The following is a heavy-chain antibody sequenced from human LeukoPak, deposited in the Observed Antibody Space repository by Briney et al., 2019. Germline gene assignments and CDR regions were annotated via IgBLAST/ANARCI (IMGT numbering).Heavy chain of an antibody. CDR2: ISSSSSTI. Sequence: GGSLRLSCAASGFTFSSYSMNWVRQAPGKGLEWVSYISSSSSTIYYADSVKGRFTISRDNAKNSLYLQMNSLRAEDTAVYFCAGGTGDGRHAFDIWGQGTMVTVSS. CDR1: GFTFSSYS. D-gene: IGHD7-27*01. J-gene: IGHJ3*02. CDR3: AGGTGDGRHAFDI. V-gene: IGHV3-48*01.